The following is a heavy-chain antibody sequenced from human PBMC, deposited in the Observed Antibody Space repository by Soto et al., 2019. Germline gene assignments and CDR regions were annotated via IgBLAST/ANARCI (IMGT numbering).Heavy chain of an antibody. Sequence: GGSLRLSCVASGFRFSDHSMTWVRQSPGKGLQWIAYISSGSDNIYYAESVRGRFTVSRDNAKNALFLQMNSLRDDDTATYYCARLPKGSLVTAWGQGTRVTVSS. CDR1: GFRFSDHS. D-gene: IGHD2-21*02. CDR2: ISSGSDNI. J-gene: IGHJ4*02. CDR3: ARLPKGSLVTA. V-gene: IGHV3-48*02.